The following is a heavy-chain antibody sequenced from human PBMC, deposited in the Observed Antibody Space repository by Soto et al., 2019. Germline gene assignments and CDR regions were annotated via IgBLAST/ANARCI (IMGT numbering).Heavy chain of an antibody. Sequence: GGSLRLACAASGFTFSSYSMNWVRQAPGKGLEWVSYIRSSSSTIYYAGSVKGRFTISRDNAKNSLYLQMNSLRDEDTAVYYCARDSGYCSSTSCYPNYGMDVWGQGTTVTVSS. CDR1: GFTFSSYS. D-gene: IGHD2-2*01. CDR3: ARDSGYCSSTSCYPNYGMDV. J-gene: IGHJ6*02. V-gene: IGHV3-48*02. CDR2: IRSSSSTI.